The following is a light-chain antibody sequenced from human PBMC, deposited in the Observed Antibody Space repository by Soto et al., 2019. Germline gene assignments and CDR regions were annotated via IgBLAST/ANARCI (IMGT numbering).Light chain of an antibody. CDR1: QSISNY. CDR3: QQCYNFPFT. V-gene: IGKV1-39*01. CDR2: SSS. J-gene: IGKJ4*01. Sequence: DIQMTQSPSSLAASLGDRITISCRASQSISNYLTWYQQKPGEAPKILIYSSSTLQSGVPSTFSGSGSGTDFTLTISSLQPEDFGTYYCQQCYNFPFTFGRGTKVDIK.